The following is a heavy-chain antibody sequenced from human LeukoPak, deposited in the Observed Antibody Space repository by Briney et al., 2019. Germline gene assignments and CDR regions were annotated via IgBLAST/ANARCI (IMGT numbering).Heavy chain of an antibody. CDR1: GGYISSYY. J-gene: IGHJ4*02. V-gene: IGHV4-59*08. D-gene: IGHD5-12*01. Sequence: ASETLSLTCNVSGGYISSYYWSWIRQPPGKGLEWIGNIYYTGYTNYNPSLKSRVTISVDTSKNQFSLKLSSVAAADTAVYFCARGDSGYDYGFDNWGQGTLVTVSS. CDR3: ARGDSGYDYGFDN. CDR2: IYYTGYT.